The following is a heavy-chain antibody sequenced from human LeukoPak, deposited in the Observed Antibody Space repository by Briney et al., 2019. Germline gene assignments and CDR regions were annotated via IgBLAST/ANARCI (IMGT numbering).Heavy chain of an antibody. J-gene: IGHJ4*02. CDR2: IIPILGIA. D-gene: IGHD5-18*01. Sequence: SVKVSCKASGGTFSSYAISWVRQAPGQGLEWMGRIIPILGIANYAQKFQGRVTITADKSTSTAYMELSSLRSEDTAVYYCAGVDTAMGEFDYRGQGTLVTVSS. V-gene: IGHV1-69*04. CDR1: GGTFSSYA. CDR3: AGVDTAMGEFDY.